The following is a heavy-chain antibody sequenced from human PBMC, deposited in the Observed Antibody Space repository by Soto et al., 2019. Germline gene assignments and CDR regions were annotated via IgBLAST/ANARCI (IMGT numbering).Heavy chain of an antibody. CDR3: ARERGYSETDY. Sequence: QVQLQESGPGLVKPSQTLSLTCTVSGGSISSGGYYWSWIRHHPGKGLEWIGYIYYSGSTYYNPSRKSRLTISVDTSKNQFSLNLSSVTAADTAVYYCARERGYSETDYWGQGTLVTVSS. D-gene: IGHD5-18*01. J-gene: IGHJ4*02. V-gene: IGHV4-31*03. CDR1: GGSISSGGYY. CDR2: IYYSGST.